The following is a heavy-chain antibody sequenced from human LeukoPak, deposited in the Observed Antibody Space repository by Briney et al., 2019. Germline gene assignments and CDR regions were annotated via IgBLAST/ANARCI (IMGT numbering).Heavy chain of an antibody. CDR2: TRNKPNGYTT. D-gene: IGHD5/OR15-5a*01. V-gene: IGHV3-72*01. Sequence: GGSLRLSCAASGFSITDHYMDWVRQAPGKGLKWVGRTRNKPNGYTTDYGTSVKGRFTVSRDDSENSLYLQMNSLKTEDTAVYYCTRVRHADYFDYWGQGTLVTVSS. CDR3: TRVRHADYFDY. J-gene: IGHJ4*02. CDR1: GFSITDHY.